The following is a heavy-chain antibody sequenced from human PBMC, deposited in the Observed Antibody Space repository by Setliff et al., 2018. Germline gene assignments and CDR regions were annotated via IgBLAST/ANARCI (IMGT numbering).Heavy chain of an antibody. CDR2: IKSKTDGGTT. D-gene: IGHD6-13*01. V-gene: IGHV3-15*01. CDR3: TTAPLAAASTC. J-gene: IGHJ4*02. Sequence: GGSLRLSCAASGFTFSNAWMSWVRQAPGKGLEWVGRIKSKTDGGTTDYAAPVKGRFTISRDDSKNTLYLQMNSLETEDTAVYYCTTAPLAAASTCWGQGTLVTVSS. CDR1: GFTFSNAW.